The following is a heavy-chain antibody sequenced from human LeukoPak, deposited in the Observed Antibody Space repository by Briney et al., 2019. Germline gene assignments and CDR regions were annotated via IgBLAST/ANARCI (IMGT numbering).Heavy chain of an antibody. CDR3: ARHEGGSYDSSGYCFDY. J-gene: IGHJ4*02. Sequence: ETLSLTCTVSGGSISSSSYYWGWIRQPPGKGLEWIGSRYYSGSTYYNPSLKSRVTISVDTSKNQFSLKLSSVTAADTAVYYCARHEGGSYDSSGYCFDYWGQGTLVTVSS. CDR1: GGSISSSSYY. CDR2: RYYSGST. V-gene: IGHV4-39*01. D-gene: IGHD3-22*01.